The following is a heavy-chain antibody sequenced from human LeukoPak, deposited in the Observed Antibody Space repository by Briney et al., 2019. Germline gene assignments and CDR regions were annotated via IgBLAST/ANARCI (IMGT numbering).Heavy chain of an antibody. CDR2: INHSGST. CDR1: GGSFSGYY. J-gene: IGHJ4*02. V-gene: IGHV4-34*01. Sequence: SETLSLTCAVYGGSFSGYYWSWIRQPPGKGLEWIGEINHSGSTNYNPSLKSRVTISVDTSKNQFSLKLSSVTAADTAVYYCARHRWATFDYWGQGTLVTVSS. CDR3: ARHRWATFDY. D-gene: IGHD1-26*01.